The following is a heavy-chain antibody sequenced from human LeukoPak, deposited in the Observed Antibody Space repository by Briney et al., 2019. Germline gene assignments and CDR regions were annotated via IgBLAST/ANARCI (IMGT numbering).Heavy chain of an antibody. CDR2: CDPEDGET. D-gene: IGHD1-26*01. V-gene: IGHV1-24*01. Sequence: ASVKVSCKASGYTFTSYGISWVRQAPGKGLEWMGACDPEDGETIYAQKFQGRVTMTEDTSTDRAYMELSSLRSEDTAVYYCATDGTPQVGATLIWAFDIWGQGTMVTVSS. CDR1: GYTFTSYG. CDR3: ATDGTPQVGATLIWAFDI. J-gene: IGHJ3*02.